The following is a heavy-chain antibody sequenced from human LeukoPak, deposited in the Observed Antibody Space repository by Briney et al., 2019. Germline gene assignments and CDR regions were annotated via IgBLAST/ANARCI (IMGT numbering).Heavy chain of an antibody. D-gene: IGHD6-19*01. J-gene: IGHJ3*02. CDR1: GFTVSSNS. Sequence: GGSLRLSCTVSGFTVSSNSMSWVRQVPGKGLERVSGINWNGGSTGYADSVKGRFTISRDNAKNSLYLQMNSLRAEDTALYYCARDIVLIAVAVRGSFDIWGQGTMVTVSS. V-gene: IGHV3-20*04. CDR2: INWNGGST. CDR3: ARDIVLIAVAVRGSFDI.